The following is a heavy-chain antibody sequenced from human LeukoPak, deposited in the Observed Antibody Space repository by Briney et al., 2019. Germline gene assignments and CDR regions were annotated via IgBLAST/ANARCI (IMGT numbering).Heavy chain of an antibody. CDR3: AKDIERYSSGWSFDY. CDR1: GFTFDDYA. V-gene: IGHV3-9*01. CDR2: ISWNSGSI. Sequence: GGSLRLSCAASGFTFDDYAMHWVRQAPGKGLEWVSGISWNSGSIGYADSVKGRFTISRDNAKNSLYLQMNSLRAEDTALCYCAKDIERYSSGWSFDYWGQGTLVTVSS. D-gene: IGHD6-19*01. J-gene: IGHJ4*02.